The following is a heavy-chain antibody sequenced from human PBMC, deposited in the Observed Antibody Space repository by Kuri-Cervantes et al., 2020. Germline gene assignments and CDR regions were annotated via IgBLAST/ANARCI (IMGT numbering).Heavy chain of an antibody. CDR2: IRSKANSYAT. D-gene: IGHD3-10*01. CDR3: ATGSGRWLD. Sequence: GGSLRLSCAASGFTFSGSAMHWVRQASGKGLEWVGRIRSKANSYATAYAASVKGRFTISRGDSKNTAYLQMNSLRAEDTAVYYCATGSGRWLDWGQGTLVTVSS. V-gene: IGHV3-73*01. CDR1: GFTFSGSA. J-gene: IGHJ4*02.